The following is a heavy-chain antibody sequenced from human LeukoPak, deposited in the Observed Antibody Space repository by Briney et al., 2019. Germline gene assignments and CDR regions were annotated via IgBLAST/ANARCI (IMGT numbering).Heavy chain of an antibody. J-gene: IGHJ4*02. CDR2: VSYGGDST. D-gene: IGHD6-19*01. V-gene: IGHV3-23*01. CDR1: GFTFSSYA. Sequence: GGSLRLSCAASGFTFSSYAMNWVRQAPGKGLEWISSVSYGGDSTYYADSVRGRFTISRDNSKNTVYLQMNSLRVEDTAVYYCAKYSSGWYLLPAPFDYWGQGTLVTVSS. CDR3: AKYSSGWYLLPAPFDY.